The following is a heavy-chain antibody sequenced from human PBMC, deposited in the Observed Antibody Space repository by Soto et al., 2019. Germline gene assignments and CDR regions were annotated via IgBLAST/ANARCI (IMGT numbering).Heavy chain of an antibody. Sequence: QVQLVESGGGVVQPGRSLRLPCAPSGFTFSTHAMHWVRQAPGKGLECVAIVSFDGSNKYYADSVKGRFTISRDNSKNTLYLQMSGLTPEDTAVYYCARDQTGITTTGGGRIDHWGQGTLVTVSS. J-gene: IGHJ4*02. CDR3: ARDQTGITTTGGGRIDH. D-gene: IGHD1-20*01. CDR1: GFTFSTHA. CDR2: VSFDGSNK. V-gene: IGHV3-30-3*01.